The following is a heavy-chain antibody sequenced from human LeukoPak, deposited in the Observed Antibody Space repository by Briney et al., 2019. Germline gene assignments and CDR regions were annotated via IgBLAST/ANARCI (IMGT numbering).Heavy chain of an antibody. CDR2: INPKSGAT. J-gene: IGHJ6*02. Sequence: ASVKVSCKASGYTFTGYYMHWVRQAPGQGLEWMGWINPKSGATTYAQKFQDRVTLTRDTSINTAYMDLSGLTSDDTVVFYCAKGATEGYYYYYGLDVWGQGTTVTVSS. CDR1: GYTFTGYY. CDR3: AKGATEGYYYYYGLDV. V-gene: IGHV1-2*02.